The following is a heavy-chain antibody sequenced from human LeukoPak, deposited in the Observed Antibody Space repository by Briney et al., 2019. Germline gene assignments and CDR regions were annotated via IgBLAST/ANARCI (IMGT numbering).Heavy chain of an antibody. CDR1: GGSFSGYY. V-gene: IGHV4-34*01. CDR2: INHGGST. D-gene: IGHD5-24*01. Sequence: SETLSLTCAVYGGSFSGYYWSWIRQPPGKGLEWIGEINHGGSTNYNPSLKSRVTISVDTSKNQFSLKLSPVTAADTAVYYCARAGRRDGYTHWGQGTLVTVSS. J-gene: IGHJ4*02. CDR3: ARAGRRDGYTH.